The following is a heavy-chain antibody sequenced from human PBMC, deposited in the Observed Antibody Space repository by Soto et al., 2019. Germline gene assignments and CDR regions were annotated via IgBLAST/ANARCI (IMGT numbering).Heavy chain of an antibody. Sequence: QVQLVQSGAEVKKHGASVKVSCKASGYIFITYGMHWLRQAPGQGLEWMGWINTDDGNTRYSQKFQGRVTITRDTSASTAYMELSSLRSEDTAVYYCARPVSGGNYFFDYWGQGTLVTVSS. D-gene: IGHD1-1*01. J-gene: IGHJ4*02. CDR3: ARPVSGGNYFFDY. CDR2: INTDDGNT. V-gene: IGHV1-3*04. CDR1: GYIFITYG.